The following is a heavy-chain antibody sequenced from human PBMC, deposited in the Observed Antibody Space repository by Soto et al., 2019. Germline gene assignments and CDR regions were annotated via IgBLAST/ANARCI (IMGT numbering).Heavy chain of an antibody. CDR2: IKQDGSEK. CDR1: GFTFSSYW. V-gene: IGHV3-7*01. J-gene: IGHJ4*02. D-gene: IGHD2-2*01. CDR3: AISGEVPAAFY. Sequence: GGSLRLSCAASGFTFSSYWMSWVRQAPGKGLEWVANIKQDGSEKYYVDSVKGRFTISRDNAKNSLYLQMNSLRAEDTAVYYCAISGEVPAAFYWGQGTLVTVSS.